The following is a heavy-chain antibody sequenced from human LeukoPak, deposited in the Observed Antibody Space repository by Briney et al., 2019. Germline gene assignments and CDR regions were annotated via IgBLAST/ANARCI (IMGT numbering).Heavy chain of an antibody. CDR3: ASGLDPKRYSSSWYAGKLGFDY. CDR1: GGTFSSYA. D-gene: IGHD6-13*01. J-gene: IGHJ4*02. Sequence: GASVKVSCKASGGTFSSYAISWVRQAPGQGLEWMGWMNPNSGNTGYAQKFQGRVTMTRNTSISTAYMELSSLRSEDTAVYYCASGLDPKRYSSSWYAGKLGFDYWGRGTLVTVSS. V-gene: IGHV1-8*02. CDR2: MNPNSGNT.